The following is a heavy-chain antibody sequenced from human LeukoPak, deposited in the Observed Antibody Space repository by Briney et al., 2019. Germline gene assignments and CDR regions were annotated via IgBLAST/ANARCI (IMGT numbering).Heavy chain of an antibody. D-gene: IGHD2-15*01. CDR2: IYYSGST. Sequence: SETLSLTCTVSGGSISSTSYYWGWIRQPPGKGLEWIGSIYYSGSTYYNPSLKSRVTISVDTSKNQFSLKLTSVTAADTAVYYCARHYCTGGSCYRSDYWGQGTLVTVSS. CDR1: GGSISSTSYY. V-gene: IGHV4-39*01. CDR3: ARHYCTGGSCYRSDY. J-gene: IGHJ4*02.